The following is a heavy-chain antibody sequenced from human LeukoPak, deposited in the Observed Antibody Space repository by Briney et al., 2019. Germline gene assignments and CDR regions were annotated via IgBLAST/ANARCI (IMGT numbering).Heavy chain of an antibody. D-gene: IGHD1-14*01. J-gene: IGHJ5*02. CDR2: INHSGST. V-gene: IGHV4-34*01. CDR3: ARLPGIYTPLDP. Sequence: SETLSLTCAVYGGSFSGYYWSWIRQPPGKGLEWIGEINHSGSTNYNPSLKSRVTISVDTSKNQFSLKLTSVPAADTAVYYCARLPGIYTPLDPWRQGTLVTVSS. CDR1: GGSFSGYY.